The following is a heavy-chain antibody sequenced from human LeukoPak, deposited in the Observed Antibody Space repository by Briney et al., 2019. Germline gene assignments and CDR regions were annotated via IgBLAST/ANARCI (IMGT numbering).Heavy chain of an antibody. J-gene: IGHJ4*02. CDR1: GYSISSGYY. Sequence: ASEALSLTCTVSGYSISSGYYWGWIRQPPGKGLEWIGSIYHSGSTYYNPSLKSRVTISVDTSKNQFSLKLSSVTAADTAVYYCARDNPFKYDYVNWGQGTLVTVSS. CDR3: ARDNPFKYDYVN. V-gene: IGHV4-38-2*02. D-gene: IGHD3-16*01. CDR2: IYHSGST.